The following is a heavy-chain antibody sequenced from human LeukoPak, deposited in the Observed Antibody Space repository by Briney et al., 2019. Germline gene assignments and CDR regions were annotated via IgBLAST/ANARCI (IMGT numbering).Heavy chain of an antibody. V-gene: IGHV4-59*08. J-gene: IGHJ6*02. CDR3: ARHFAPVYGMDV. CDR2: IYYSGST. Sequence: PSETLSLTCTVSGGSINTYYWSWLRQPPGKGLEWIGYIYYSGSTNYNPSLKSRVTISVDTSKNQFSLKLSSVTAADTAVYYCARHFAPVYGMDVWGQGTTVTVSS. CDR1: GGSINTYY.